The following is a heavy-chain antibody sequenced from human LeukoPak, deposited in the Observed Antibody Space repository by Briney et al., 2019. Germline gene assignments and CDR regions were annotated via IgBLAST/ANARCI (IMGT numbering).Heavy chain of an antibody. CDR1: GGSFSGYY. J-gene: IGHJ4*02. CDR2: INHSGST. Sequence: PSETLSLTCAVYGGSFSGYYWSWIRQPPGKGLEWIGEINHSGSTNYNPSLKSRVTISVDTSKNQFSLKLSSVTAADTAVYYCARMTMVRVFDYWGQGTLVTVSS. D-gene: IGHD3-10*01. V-gene: IGHV4-34*01. CDR3: ARMTMVRVFDY.